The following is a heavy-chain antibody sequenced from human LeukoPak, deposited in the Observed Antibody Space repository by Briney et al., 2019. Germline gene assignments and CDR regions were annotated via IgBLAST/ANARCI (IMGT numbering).Heavy chain of an antibody. CDR2: IKQDGSEK. CDR3: ATLSGGIYCGADCYFDY. V-gene: IGHV3-7*03. CDR1: GFIFSNYW. J-gene: IGHJ4*02. Sequence: GGSLRLSCAASGFIFSNYWMNWIRQAPGKGLEWVANIKQDGSEKYYVDSVKGRFTISRDNAKNSLYVQMNSLRAEDTAVYYCATLSGGIYCGADCYFDYWGQGTLVTVSS. D-gene: IGHD2-21*02.